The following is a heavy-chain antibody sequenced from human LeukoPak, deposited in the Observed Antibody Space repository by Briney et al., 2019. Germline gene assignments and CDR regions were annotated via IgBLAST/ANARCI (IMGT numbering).Heavy chain of an antibody. J-gene: IGHJ6*02. CDR3: ARDYGDYGMDV. V-gene: IGHV4-30-2*01. CDR2: IFHSAST. Sequence: SETLSLTCAVSGGSVSSDDYSWGWIRQPPGKGLEWIGYIFHSASTYHNLSLRSRVTISLDRSKNQFSLKMSSVTAADTAVYYCARDYGDYGMDVWGQGTTVTVSS. CDR1: GGSVSSDDYS. D-gene: IGHD4-17*01.